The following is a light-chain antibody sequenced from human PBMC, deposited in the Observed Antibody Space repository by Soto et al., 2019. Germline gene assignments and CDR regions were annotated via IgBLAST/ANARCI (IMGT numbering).Light chain of an antibody. V-gene: IGKV1-5*03. J-gene: IGKJ1*01. CDR1: QSISYW. Sequence: DIQMTQSPSSVSASVGDRVTITCRASQSISYWLAWYQQKPGKAPNLLIYKASSLKSGVPSRFSGSGSGTEFTLTISSLQADDFATYYCQQYNRYSWTFGQGTKVDIK. CDR2: KAS. CDR3: QQYNRYSWT.